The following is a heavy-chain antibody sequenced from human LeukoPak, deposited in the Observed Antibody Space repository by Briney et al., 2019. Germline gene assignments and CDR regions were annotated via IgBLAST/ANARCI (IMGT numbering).Heavy chain of an antibody. CDR1: GGSFSGYY. CDR2: INHSGST. D-gene: IGHD5-18*01. V-gene: IGHV4-34*01. CDR3: ARAPSPWIQL. Sequence: SETLSLTCAVYGGSFSGYYWSWIRQPPGKGLEWIGEINHSGSTNYNPSLKSRVTISVDTFKNQFSLKLSSVTAADTAVYYCARAPSPWIQLWGQGTLVTVSS. J-gene: IGHJ4*02.